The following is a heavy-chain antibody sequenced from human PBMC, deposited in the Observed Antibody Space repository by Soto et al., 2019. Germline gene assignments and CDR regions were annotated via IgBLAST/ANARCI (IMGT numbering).Heavy chain of an antibody. CDR2: IIPIFGTA. D-gene: IGHD6-13*01. CDR1: GGTFSSYA. CDR3: ASHFGSSSWYPTFYYFDY. V-gene: IGHV1-69*12. J-gene: IGHJ4*02. Sequence: QVQLVQSGAEVKKPGSSVKVSCKASGGTFSSYAISWVRQAPGQGLEWMGGIIPIFGTANYAQKFQGRVTITADESTSTAYMELSSLRSEDTAVYYCASHFGSSSWYPTFYYFDYWGQGTLVTVSS.